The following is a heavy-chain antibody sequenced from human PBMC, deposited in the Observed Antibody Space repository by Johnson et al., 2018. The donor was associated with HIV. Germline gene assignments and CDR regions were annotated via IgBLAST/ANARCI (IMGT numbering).Heavy chain of an antibody. V-gene: IGHV3-NL1*01. CDR1: GIAFSTNW. J-gene: IGHJ3*02. Sequence: QVQLVESGGGLIQPGGSLRLSCVGSGIAFSTNWMHWVRQAPGKGLVWVSRISSSGSTIYYADSVKGRFTISRDNSKNTLYLQMNSLRAEDTAVYYCARDLGPDGAFDIWGQGTMVTVSS. D-gene: IGHD5-24*01. CDR2: ISSSGSTI. CDR3: ARDLGPDGAFDI.